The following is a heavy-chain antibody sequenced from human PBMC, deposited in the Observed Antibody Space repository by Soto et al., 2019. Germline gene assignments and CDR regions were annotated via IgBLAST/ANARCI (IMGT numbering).Heavy chain of an antibody. CDR3: SKNNVAPAFVGFEY. Sequence: LRLSCAVSGFNFDNSYMSWVRQAPGKGLEWVSILYSGGQTYYTESVRGRFTISRDISKNTLDLQMNRLTADDTAVYYCSKNNVAPAFVGFEYWGQGTLVTVSS. J-gene: IGHJ4*02. CDR2: LYSGGQT. V-gene: IGHV3-53*01. CDR1: GFNFDNSY. D-gene: IGHD2-2*01.